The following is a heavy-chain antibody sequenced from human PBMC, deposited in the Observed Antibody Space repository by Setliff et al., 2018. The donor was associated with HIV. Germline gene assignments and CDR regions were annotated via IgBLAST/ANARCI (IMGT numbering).Heavy chain of an antibody. D-gene: IGHD3-3*01. J-gene: IGHJ6*03. CDR2: SSTSGCT. V-gene: IGHV4-4*08. Sequence: PSETLSLTCSVSGGSISGNAWSWIRQPPGKGLEWIGYSSTSGCTNCNPSLESRVTISVDTSKNQFSLRLMSLTAADTAIYYCARGRVTLNGVAAGHHYMDVWGKGNTVTVSS. CDR1: GGSISGNA. CDR3: ARGRVTLNGVAAGHHYMDV.